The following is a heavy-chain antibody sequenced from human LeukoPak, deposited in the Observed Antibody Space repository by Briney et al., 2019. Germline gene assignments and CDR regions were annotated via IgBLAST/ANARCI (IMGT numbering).Heavy chain of an antibody. CDR2: INTDGRST. D-gene: IGHD1-26*01. Sequence: GSLRISCAASGFTFSSYWMQWVRQAPGKGPVWVSRINTDGRSTSYADSVKGRFTISRDNAKNTLYLQMNSLRAEDTAVYYCARARGSYDLFDYWGQGTLVTVSS. V-gene: IGHV3-74*01. CDR3: ARARGSYDLFDY. CDR1: GFTFSSYW. J-gene: IGHJ4*02.